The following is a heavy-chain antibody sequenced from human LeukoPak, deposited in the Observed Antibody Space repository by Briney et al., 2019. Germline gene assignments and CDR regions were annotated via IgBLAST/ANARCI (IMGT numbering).Heavy chain of an antibody. CDR1: GYSFTSYW. Sequence: GESLKISCKGSGYSFTSYWIGWVRQMPGKGLEWMGIIYPGDSDTRYSPSFQGQVTISADKSISTAYLQWSSLKASDTAMYYCARIKDRDTVTTVSSDYYYYYMDVWGKGTTVTVSS. CDR3: ARIKDRDTVTTVSSDYYYYYMDV. J-gene: IGHJ6*03. V-gene: IGHV5-51*01. D-gene: IGHD4-11*01. CDR2: IYPGDSDT.